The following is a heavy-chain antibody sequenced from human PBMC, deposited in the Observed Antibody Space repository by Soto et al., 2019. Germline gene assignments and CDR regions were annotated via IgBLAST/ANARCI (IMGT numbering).Heavy chain of an antibody. CDR3: ASSEFP. CDR1: AGSISSSSYY. J-gene: IGHJ5*01. Sequence: QLQLQESGPGLVKPSETLSLTCTVSAGSISSSSYYWGWIRQAQGKGLEWIGRIYYSGRTYYNPSLKSRATTSVDTSKNQFSLKLSSVTAADPAVYYCASSEFPWGQGTLVTVSS. D-gene: IGHD3-10*01. CDR2: IYYSGRT. V-gene: IGHV4-39*01.